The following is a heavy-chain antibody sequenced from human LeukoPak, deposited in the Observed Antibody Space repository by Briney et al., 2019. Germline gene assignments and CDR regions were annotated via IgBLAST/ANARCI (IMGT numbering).Heavy chain of an antibody. D-gene: IGHD1-14*01. CDR3: ATTSTPYDLPIDY. J-gene: IGHJ4*02. V-gene: IGHV1-18*04. CDR1: GYTFTGYY. Sequence: ASVKVSCKASGYTFTGYYMHWVRQAPGQGLEWMGWISAYNGNTNYAQKFQGRVTMTEDTSTDTAYMELSSLRSEDTAVYYCATTSTPYDLPIDYWGQGTLVTVSS. CDR2: ISAYNGNT.